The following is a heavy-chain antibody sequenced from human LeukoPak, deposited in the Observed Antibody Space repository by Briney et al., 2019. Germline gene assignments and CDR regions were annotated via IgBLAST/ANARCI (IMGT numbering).Heavy chain of an antibody. J-gene: IGHJ1*01. Sequence: NAGGSLRLSCAASGFTFSSYSMNWVRQAPGKGLEWVSSISSSSSYIYYADSVKGRYTISRDNSKNTLYLQMNSLRAEDTAVYYCAKRQAETTSRLPAEYFQHWGQGTLVTVSS. CDR3: AKRQAETTSRLPAEYFQH. D-gene: IGHD1-1*01. CDR2: ISSSSSYI. V-gene: IGHV3-21*04. CDR1: GFTFSSYS.